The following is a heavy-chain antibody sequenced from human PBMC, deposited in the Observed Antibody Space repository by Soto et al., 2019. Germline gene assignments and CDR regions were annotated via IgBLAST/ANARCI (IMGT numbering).Heavy chain of an antibody. CDR1: GGSFSGYY. CDR3: ARARGPPLVVVPAAMLSYYYYYMDV. D-gene: IGHD2-2*01. Sequence: QVQLQQWGAGLLKPSETLSLTCAVYGGSFSGYYWSWIRQPPGKGLEWIGEINHSGSTNYNPSLKSRVTISVDTSKNQFSLKLSSVTAADTAVHYCARARGPPLVVVPAAMLSYYYYYMDVWGKGTTVTVSS. V-gene: IGHV4-34*01. CDR2: INHSGST. J-gene: IGHJ6*03.